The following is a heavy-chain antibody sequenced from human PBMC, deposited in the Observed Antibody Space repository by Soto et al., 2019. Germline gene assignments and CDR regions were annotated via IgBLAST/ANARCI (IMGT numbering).Heavy chain of an antibody. V-gene: IGHV1-18*01. Sequence: QVQLVQSGAEVKKPGASVKVSCKASGDIFTSYGISWVRQAPGQGIEGMGWISAYNGNTNYVQKFQGRVTMTTNTSTSTAYMELRRLISDDTAVYDCAGDQEGITMIVGGPWGQGTLVNGSS. CDR3: AGDQEGITMIVGGP. CDR2: ISAYNGNT. J-gene: IGHJ5*02. CDR1: GDIFTSYG. D-gene: IGHD3-22*01.